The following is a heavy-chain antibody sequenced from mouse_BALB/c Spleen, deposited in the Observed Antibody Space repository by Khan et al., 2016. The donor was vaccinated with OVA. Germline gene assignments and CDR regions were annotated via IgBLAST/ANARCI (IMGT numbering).Heavy chain of an antibody. CDR2: INPSTIYT. D-gene: IGHD3-2*02. CDR1: GYTFTNYW. V-gene: IGHV1-7*01. J-gene: IGHJ4*01. CDR3: ARRLPPYYYAMDY. Sequence: QVQLKQSGAELAKPGASVKMSCKASGYTFTNYWMHWVKQRPGQGLEWIGYINPSTIYTEYNQKFKDKATLTADKSSSTAYMQLRSLTSEDSAVYYDARRLPPYYYAMDYWGQGTAVTVSS.